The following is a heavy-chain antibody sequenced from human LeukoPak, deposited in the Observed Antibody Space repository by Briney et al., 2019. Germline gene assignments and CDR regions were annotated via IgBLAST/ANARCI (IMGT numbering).Heavy chain of an antibody. CDR3: AREEDYGGNLWYFDY. Sequence: PGRSLRLSCAASGFTFDDYAMHWVRQAPGKGLEWFSGISWNSGSIGYADSVKGRFTISRDNAKNSLYLQMNSLRAEDTAVYYCAREEDYGGNLWYFDYWGQGTLVTVSS. CDR1: GFTFDDYA. J-gene: IGHJ4*02. D-gene: IGHD4-23*01. CDR2: ISWNSGSI. V-gene: IGHV3-9*01.